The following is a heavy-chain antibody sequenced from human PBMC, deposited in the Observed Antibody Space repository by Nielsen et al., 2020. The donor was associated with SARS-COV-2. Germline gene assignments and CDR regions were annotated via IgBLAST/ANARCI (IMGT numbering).Heavy chain of an antibody. V-gene: IGHV4-59*08. CDR3: ARGPHVVVVAATAYYYYGMDV. D-gene: IGHD2-15*01. CDR2: VYSSGST. CDR1: GGSISPNY. J-gene: IGHJ6*02. Sequence: GSLRLSCTVSGGSISPNYWSWIRQPPGKGLEWIGYVYSSGSTKYNPSLKSRVTISVDTSWNQFSLKLTSVTAADTAVYYCARGPHVVVVAATAYYYYGMDVWGQGTTVTVSS.